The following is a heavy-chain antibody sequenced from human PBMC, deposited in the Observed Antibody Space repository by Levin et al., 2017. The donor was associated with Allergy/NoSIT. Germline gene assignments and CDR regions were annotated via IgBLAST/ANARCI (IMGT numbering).Heavy chain of an antibody. CDR2: IYYSGST. V-gene: IGHV4-61*01. J-gene: IGHJ4*02. Sequence: TSETLSLTCTVSGGSVSSGSYYWSWIRQPPGKGLEWIGYIYYSGSTNYNPSLKSRVTISVDTSKNQFSLKLSSVTAADTAVYYCARRHDYGDYVGWVFDYWGQGTLVTVSS. D-gene: IGHD4-17*01. CDR1: GGSVSSGSYY. CDR3: ARRHDYGDYVGWVFDY.